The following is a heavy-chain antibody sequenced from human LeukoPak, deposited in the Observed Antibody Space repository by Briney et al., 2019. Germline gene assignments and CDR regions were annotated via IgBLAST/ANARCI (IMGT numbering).Heavy chain of an antibody. CDR3: ARGIPTSYYYGSGSFYYFDY. V-gene: IGHV1-69*06. Sequence: ASVKVSCKASGGTFSSYAISWVRRAPGRGLEWMGGIIPIFGTANYAQKFQGRVTITADKSTSTAYMELSSLRSEDTAVYYCARGIPTSYYYGSGSFYYFDYWGQGTLVTVSS. CDR2: IIPIFGTA. J-gene: IGHJ4*02. CDR1: GGTFSSYA. D-gene: IGHD3-10*01.